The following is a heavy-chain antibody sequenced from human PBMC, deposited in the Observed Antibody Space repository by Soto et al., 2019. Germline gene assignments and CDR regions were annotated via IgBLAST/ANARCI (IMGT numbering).Heavy chain of an antibody. Sequence: EVQVVESGGGLVQPGGSLRLSCAASGFSITRHYMSWVSQAPGKGLEWVAVIYSGGDIYYADSVTGRFTFSRDNSNNTLTLQMNSLRVDDTGVYYCARSRPGALSASNSWYYHNDMDVWGRGTSVIVSS. D-gene: IGHD7-27*01. CDR3: ARSRPGALSASNSWYYHNDMDV. CDR2: IYSGGDI. V-gene: IGHV3-66*01. CDR1: GFSITRHY. J-gene: IGHJ6*03.